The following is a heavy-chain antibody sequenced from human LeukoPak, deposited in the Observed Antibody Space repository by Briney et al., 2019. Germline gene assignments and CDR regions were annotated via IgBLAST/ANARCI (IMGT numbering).Heavy chain of an antibody. V-gene: IGHV3-30*02. Sequence: PGGSLRLSCAASGFTFSSYGMNWVRQAPGKGLEWVAFIRYDGSNKYYADSVKGRFTISRDNSKNTLYLQMNSLRAEDTAVYYCAKDLMIVVVPTHYWGQGTLVTVSS. D-gene: IGHD3-22*01. J-gene: IGHJ4*02. CDR3: AKDLMIVVVPTHY. CDR1: GFTFSSYG. CDR2: IRYDGSNK.